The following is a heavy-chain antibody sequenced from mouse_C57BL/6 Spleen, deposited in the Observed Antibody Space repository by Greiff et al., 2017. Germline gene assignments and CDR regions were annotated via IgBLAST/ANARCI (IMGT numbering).Heavy chain of an antibody. CDR2: IDPETGGT. Sequence: VQLQQSGAELVRPGASVTLSCKASGYTFTDYEMHWVKQTPVHGLEWIGAIDPETGGTAYNQKFKGKAILTADKSSSTAYMELRSLTSEDSAVYYCTRRDHGYDGFDYWGQGTTLTVSS. D-gene: IGHD2-2*01. CDR3: TRRDHGYDGFDY. J-gene: IGHJ2*01. V-gene: IGHV1-15*01. CDR1: GYTFTDYE.